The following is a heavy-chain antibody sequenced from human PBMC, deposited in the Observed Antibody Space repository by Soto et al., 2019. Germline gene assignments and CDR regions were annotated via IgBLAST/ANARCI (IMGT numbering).Heavy chain of an antibody. V-gene: IGHV4-59*01. CDR1: GGSISSYY. CDR2: IYYSGST. CDR3: ARDNRFGELFY. Sequence: SETLSLTCTVPGGSISSYYWSWIRQPPGKGLEWIGYIYYSGSTNYNPSLKSRVTISVDTSKNQFSLKLSSVTAADTAVYYCARDNRFGELFYWGQGTLVTVSS. J-gene: IGHJ4*02. D-gene: IGHD3-10*01.